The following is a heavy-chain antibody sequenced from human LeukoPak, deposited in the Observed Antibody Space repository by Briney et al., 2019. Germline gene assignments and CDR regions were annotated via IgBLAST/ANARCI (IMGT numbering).Heavy chain of an antibody. CDR3: ARGPIIVVVTGAFDP. Sequence: ASVKVSCKASGYTFTGYYMHWVRQAPGQGLEWMGWINPNSGGTNYAQKFQGRVTMTRDTSISTAYMELSRLRSDDTAVYYYARGPIIVVVTGAFDPWGQGTLVTVSS. J-gene: IGHJ5*02. CDR1: GYTFTGYY. CDR2: INPNSGGT. V-gene: IGHV1-2*02. D-gene: IGHD2-21*02.